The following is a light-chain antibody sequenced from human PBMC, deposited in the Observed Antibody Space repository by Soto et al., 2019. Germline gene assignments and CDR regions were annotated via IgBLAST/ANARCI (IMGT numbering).Light chain of an antibody. J-gene: IGLJ2*01. Sequence: QPVLTQSPSASASLGASVKVTCTLSSGHSSYAIAWHQQQPEKGPRYLMKLNSDGSHSKGDGIPDRFSGSSSGAERYLTISSLQSEYEADYYCQTWGTGIVVFGGGTKLTVL. V-gene: IGLV4-69*01. CDR3: QTWGTGIVV. CDR2: LNSDGSH. CDR1: SGHSSYA.